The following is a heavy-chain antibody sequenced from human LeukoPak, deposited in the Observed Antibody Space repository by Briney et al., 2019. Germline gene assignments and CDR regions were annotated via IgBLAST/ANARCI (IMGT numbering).Heavy chain of an antibody. J-gene: IGHJ4*02. CDR2: ISAYNGNT. V-gene: IGHV1-18*01. D-gene: IGHD2-2*01. CDR1: GYTFTSYG. Sequence: ASVKVSCKASGYTFTSYGISWVRQAPGQGLEWMGWISAYNGNTNYAQKLQGRVTMTTDTSTSTAYMELRSPRSDDTAVYYCARVCIVVVPAASPYYFDYWGQGTLVTVSS. CDR3: ARVCIVVVPAASPYYFDY.